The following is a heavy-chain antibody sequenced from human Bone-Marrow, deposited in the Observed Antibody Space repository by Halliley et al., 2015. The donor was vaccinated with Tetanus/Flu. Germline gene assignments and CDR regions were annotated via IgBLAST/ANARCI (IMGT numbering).Heavy chain of an antibody. V-gene: IGHV5-51*03. CDR1: GYSFTNFW. CDR2: IYPGDSDT. Sequence: QLVQSGAEVKEPGESLKISCKGSGYSFTNFWIGWVRQMPGKGLEWMGIIYPGDSDTTYGPSFQGQVTISADKSINTAYLQWSTLKASDTAMYYCAALIAASHFTDYWGPGTLVTVSS. CDR3: AALIAASHFTDY. D-gene: IGHD6-13*01. J-gene: IGHJ4*02.